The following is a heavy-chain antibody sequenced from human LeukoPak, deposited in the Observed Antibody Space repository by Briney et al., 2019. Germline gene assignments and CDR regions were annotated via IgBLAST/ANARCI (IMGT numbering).Heavy chain of an antibody. CDR1: GESFSGYY. V-gene: IGHV4-38-2*02. D-gene: IGHD2-15*01. CDR3: ARDRSYCSGGSCSYYFDY. CDR2: IYHSGST. J-gene: IGHJ4*02. Sequence: PSETLSLTCVVYGESFSGYYWGWIRQPPGKGLEWIGSIYHSGSTYYNPSLKSRVTISVDTSKNQFSLKLSSVTAADTAVYYCARDRSYCSGGSCSYYFDYWGQGTLVTVSS.